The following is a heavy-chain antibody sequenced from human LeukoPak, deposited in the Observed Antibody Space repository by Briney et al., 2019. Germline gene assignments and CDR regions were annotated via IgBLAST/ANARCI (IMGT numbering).Heavy chain of an antibody. CDR3: ARDLYQRYNCNDHGN. V-gene: IGHV3-21*01. CDR1: GFTFGSYS. D-gene: IGHD1-1*01. Sequence: GGSLRLSCAASGFTFGSYSMNWVRQAPGKGLEWVSSIRSCSSYIFYGDSGKGRRTISRDNAENSLYLQIDRLRGENTAVYYCARDLYQRYNCNDHGNWGQGTLVTVSS. J-gene: IGHJ4*02. CDR2: IRSCSSYI.